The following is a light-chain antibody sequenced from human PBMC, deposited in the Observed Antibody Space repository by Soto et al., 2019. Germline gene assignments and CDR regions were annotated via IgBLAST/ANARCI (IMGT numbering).Light chain of an antibody. CDR3: QQYSDSPLT. J-gene: IGKJ4*01. Sequence: EIVLTQSPGTLSLSPGERATLSCRASQTVRTNYLAWFQHKPGQAPRLLIYGASSRATGIPDRFSGSGSGTDFTLNINRLEPEDFALYFCQQYSDSPLTFGGGTKVEIK. CDR2: GAS. CDR1: QTVRTNY. V-gene: IGKV3-20*01.